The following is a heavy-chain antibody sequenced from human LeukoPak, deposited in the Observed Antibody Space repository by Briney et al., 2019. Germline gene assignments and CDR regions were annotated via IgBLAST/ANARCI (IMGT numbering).Heavy chain of an antibody. V-gene: IGHV3-15*01. Sequence: PGGSLRLSCAASGFTFSNALMSWVRQAPGKGLEWVGLIKSKTDGGTTDYAAPVKGRFTISRDDSKNTLYLHMNSLNTDDTAVYYCTLVLDAFDIWGPGTMVTVSS. CDR2: IKSKTDGGTT. CDR1: GFTFSNAL. J-gene: IGHJ3*02. CDR3: TLVLDAFDI.